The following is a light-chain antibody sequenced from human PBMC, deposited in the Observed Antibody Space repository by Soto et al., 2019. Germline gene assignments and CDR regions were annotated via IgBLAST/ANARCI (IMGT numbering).Light chain of an antibody. CDR1: SSDFGSHNL. Sequence: QSVLTQPASVSGSPGQSITISCTGTSSDFGSHNLVSWYQQHPGKAPKLMIYEGSKRPSGVSNRFSGSKSGNTASLTISGLQAEDEADYYCCSYAGSSTSPYVFGTGTQLTVL. CDR2: EGS. J-gene: IGLJ1*01. CDR3: CSYAGSSTSPYV. V-gene: IGLV2-23*01.